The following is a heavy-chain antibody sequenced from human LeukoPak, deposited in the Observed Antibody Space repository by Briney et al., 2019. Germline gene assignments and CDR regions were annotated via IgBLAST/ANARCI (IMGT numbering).Heavy chain of an antibody. J-gene: IGHJ6*03. CDR3: AKSGNYYDSSGRGYYYMDV. D-gene: IGHD3-22*01. Sequence: GGTLRLSCAASGFAFSSYAMSWVRQVPGKGLEWVTSISGSGGRTYYADSVKGRFTISRDNSKNTLYLQMNSLRAEDTAVYYCAKSGNYYDSSGRGYYYMDVWGKGTTVTVSS. V-gene: IGHV3-23*01. CDR2: ISGSGGRT. CDR1: GFAFSSYA.